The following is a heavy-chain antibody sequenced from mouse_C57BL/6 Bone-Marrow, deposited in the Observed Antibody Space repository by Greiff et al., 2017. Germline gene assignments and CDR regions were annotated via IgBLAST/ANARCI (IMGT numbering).Heavy chain of an antibody. J-gene: IGHJ1*03. CDR3: ARSVYYDFDWYVDV. CDR1: GYAFTNYL. Sequence: QVQLQQSGAELVRPGTSVKVSCKASGYAFTNYLIEWVKQRPGQGLEWIGVINPGSGGTNYNEKFKGKATLTADKSSSTASMQLSSLTSEDSAVYFCARSVYYDFDWYVDVWGTGTTVTVSS. V-gene: IGHV1-54*01. CDR2: INPGSGGT. D-gene: IGHD2-4*01.